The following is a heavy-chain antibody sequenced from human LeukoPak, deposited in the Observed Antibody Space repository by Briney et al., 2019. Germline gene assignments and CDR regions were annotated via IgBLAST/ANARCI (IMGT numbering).Heavy chain of an antibody. J-gene: IGHJ4*02. Sequence: PGGSLRLSCAASGFTFGKYWMSWVRQAPGKGLEWVGHIKNDGSETYYLDSLKGRFSISRDNTNNALYLQMNSLRVEDTAVYYCVKNDGWFHLAQWGQGTLVTVSS. CDR3: VKNDGWFHLAQ. CDR1: GFTFGKYW. CDR2: IKNDGSET. V-gene: IGHV3-7*03. D-gene: IGHD6-19*01.